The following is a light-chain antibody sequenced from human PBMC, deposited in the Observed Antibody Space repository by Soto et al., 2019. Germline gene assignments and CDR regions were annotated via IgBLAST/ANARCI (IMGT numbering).Light chain of an antibody. CDR2: AAS. J-gene: IGKJ4*01. Sequence: DIQMTQSPSSLSASVGDRVTITCRASQSISSYLNWYQQKPGKAPKLLIYAASSLQSGVPSRFSGRGSGTHFLLTMSSVQPEHFTTYYRRESNSTPLTSGGESKFKI. V-gene: IGKV1-39*01. CDR3: RESNSTPLT. CDR1: QSISSY.